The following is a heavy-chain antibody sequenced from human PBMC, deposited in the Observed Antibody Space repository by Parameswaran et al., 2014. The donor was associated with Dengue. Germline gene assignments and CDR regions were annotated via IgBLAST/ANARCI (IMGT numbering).Heavy chain of an antibody. CDR2: IYSGGST. V-gene: IGHV3-53*01. Sequence: RWIRQPPGKGLEWVSVIYSGGSTYYADSVKGRFTISRDNSKNTLYLQMNSLRAEDTAVYYCARAVPNDSSGWLRGPYYFDYWGQGTLVTVSS. J-gene: IGHJ4*02. CDR3: ARAVPNDSSGWLRGPYYFDY. D-gene: IGHD6-19*01.